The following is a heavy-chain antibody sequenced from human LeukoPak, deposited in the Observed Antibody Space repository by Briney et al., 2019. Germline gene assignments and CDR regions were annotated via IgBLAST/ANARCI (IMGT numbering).Heavy chain of an antibody. D-gene: IGHD4-11*01. V-gene: IGHV3-53*01. Sequence: HTGGSLRLSCAASGFTVSSNYMNWVRQAPGKGLEWVSLIYSSGFTFYADSVKGRFTISRDNSKNTLYLQMNSLGSEDTAVYYCARENDYIFDYWGQGTLVTVSS. CDR3: ARENDYIFDY. CDR1: GFTVSSNY. J-gene: IGHJ4*02. CDR2: IYSSGFT.